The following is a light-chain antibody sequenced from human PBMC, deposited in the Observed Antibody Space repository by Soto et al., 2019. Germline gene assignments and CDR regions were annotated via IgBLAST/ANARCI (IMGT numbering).Light chain of an antibody. CDR3: QQYNNWPFT. J-gene: IGKJ3*01. CDR1: QSISSN. V-gene: IGKV3-15*01. CDR2: GAS. Sequence: ELVMTQSPATLSVSPGERATLACRASQSISSNLAWYQQKPCQAPRLLIYGASTRATGIPATFSGSGSGTEFTITISSLQSEDFAVYYCQQYNNWPFTFGPGTKVDIK.